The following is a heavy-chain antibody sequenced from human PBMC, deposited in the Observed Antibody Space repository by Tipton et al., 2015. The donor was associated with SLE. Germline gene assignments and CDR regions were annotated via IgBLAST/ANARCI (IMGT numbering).Heavy chain of an antibody. V-gene: IGHV3-48*04. CDR2: ISSSGSTI. J-gene: IGHJ4*02. CDR1: GFTFSSYS. D-gene: IGHD6-13*01. CDR3: ARDRIAAAGFDY. Sequence: SLRLSCAASGFTFSSYSMNWVRQAPGKGLEWVSYISSSGSTIYYADSVKGRFTISRDNAKNSLYLQMNSLRAEDTAVYYCARDRIAAAGFDYWGQGTLVTVSS.